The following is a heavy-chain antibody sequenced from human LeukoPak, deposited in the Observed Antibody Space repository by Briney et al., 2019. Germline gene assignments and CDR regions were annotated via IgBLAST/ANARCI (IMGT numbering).Heavy chain of an antibody. CDR1: GDTFSSYV. J-gene: IGHJ4*02. CDR3: ASTTAVAGTYFDY. D-gene: IGHD6-19*01. Sequence: ASVKVSCKASGDTFSSYVISWVRQAPGQGLEWMGGIIPIFGTANYAQKFQGRVTITADESTSTVYMELRSLRSDDTAVYYCASTTAVAGTYFDYWGQGTLVTVSS. CDR2: IIPIFGTA. V-gene: IGHV1-69*13.